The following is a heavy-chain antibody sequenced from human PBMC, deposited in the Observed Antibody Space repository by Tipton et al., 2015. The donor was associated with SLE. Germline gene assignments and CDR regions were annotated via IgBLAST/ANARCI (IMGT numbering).Heavy chain of an antibody. J-gene: IGHJ6*03. Sequence: SLRLSCAASGFTFGDYAMHWVRQAPGKGPEWVAGISWNSGNIGYADSAKGRFTISRDNAKNSLYLQMNSLRADDTALYYCAKDVSVVVETTRYDYYYYYMDVWGKGTTVTVSS. CDR3: AKDVSVVVETTRYDYYYYYMDV. D-gene: IGHD2-15*01. V-gene: IGHV3-9*01. CDR1: GFTFGDYA. CDR2: ISWNSGNI.